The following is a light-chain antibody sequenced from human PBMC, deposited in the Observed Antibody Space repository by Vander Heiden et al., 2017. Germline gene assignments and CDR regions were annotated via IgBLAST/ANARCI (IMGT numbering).Light chain of an antibody. J-gene: IGKJ5*01. CDR1: QSVPNNY. CDR2: SAS. CDR3: QQHGTSFT. V-gene: IGKV3-20*01. Sequence: EIVLTPSPGTLSLSQGERATLSCRASQSVPNNYLAWYQQKPAQAPRLLIYSASRRAAGIPDRFSGSGSGTDFTLTISRLEPEDFAVYSCQQHGTSFTFGQGTRLEIK.